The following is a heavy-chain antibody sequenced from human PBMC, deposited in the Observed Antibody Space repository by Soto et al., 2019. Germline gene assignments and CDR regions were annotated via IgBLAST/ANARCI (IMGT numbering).Heavy chain of an antibody. Sequence: QVQLQESGPGLVKPAETLSLICTVSGDSNSSYYWSWIRQSPGKGLEWIGYISYSGSTTYNPSLKSRLTISLHTSTYQFSLTLDSVTAADTAVYYCARARNLLTGYYKGGFYYFDFWGQGTLVTVSS. CDR2: ISYSGST. D-gene: IGHD3-9*01. CDR3: ARARNLLTGYYKGGFYYFDF. CDR1: GDSNSSYY. J-gene: IGHJ4*02. V-gene: IGHV4-59*01.